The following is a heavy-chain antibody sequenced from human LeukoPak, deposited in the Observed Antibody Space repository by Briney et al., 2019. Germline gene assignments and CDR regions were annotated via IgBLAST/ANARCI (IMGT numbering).Heavy chain of an antibody. V-gene: IGHV3-7*02. CDR3: ARARIAAPLLDY. J-gene: IGHJ4*02. CDR2: IRYDGRGK. D-gene: IGHD6-13*01. CDR1: GFTFSNYW. Sequence: PRGSLRLACAASGFTFSNYWMSWVRQAPGKGLEWVASIRYDGRGKYYVESVKGRLTISRDDAKNSLYLQMNNLRVEDTAIYFCARARIAAPLLDYWGQGALVTVFS.